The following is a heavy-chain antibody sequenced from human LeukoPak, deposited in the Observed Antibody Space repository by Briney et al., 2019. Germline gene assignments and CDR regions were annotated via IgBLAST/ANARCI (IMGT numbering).Heavy chain of an antibody. CDR3: ARGRTGTAAAHY. V-gene: IGHV4-39*07. CDR1: GGSISSSIYY. J-gene: IGHJ4*02. CDR2: IYYSGST. D-gene: IGHD6-13*01. Sequence: PSETLSLTCTVSGGSISSSIYYWGWIRQPPGKGLEWIGSIYYSGSTYYNPSLKSRVTISVDTSKNQFSLKLSSVTAADTAVYYCARGRTGTAAAHYWGQGTLVTVSS.